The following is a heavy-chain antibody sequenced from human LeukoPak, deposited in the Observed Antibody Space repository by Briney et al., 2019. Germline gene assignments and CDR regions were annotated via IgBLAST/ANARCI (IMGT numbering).Heavy chain of an antibody. V-gene: IGHV3-7*03. CDR1: GFTFSNYW. CDR2: IKQDRSEK. D-gene: IGHD3-3*01. Sequence: GGSLRLSCAASGFTFSNYWMSWVRQAPGKGLEWVANIKQDRSEKYYVDSVKGRFTISRDNAKNSLYLQMNSLRAEDTALYYCARDQAYYDFWSGSYYYYYMDVWGKGTTVTVSS. J-gene: IGHJ6*03. CDR3: ARDQAYYDFWSGSYYYYYMDV.